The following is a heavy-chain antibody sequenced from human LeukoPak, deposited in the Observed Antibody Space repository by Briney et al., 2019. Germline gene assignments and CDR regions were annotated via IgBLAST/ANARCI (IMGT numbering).Heavy chain of an antibody. D-gene: IGHD6-13*01. CDR2: ISGSGNST. J-gene: IGHJ4*02. CDR3: GTVRGPDSSRWYSDY. CDR1: GFTLSSYA. V-gene: IGHV3-23*01. Sequence: GGSLRLSCAASGFTLSSYAMSWVRQAPGKGLEWVSAISGSGNSTYCADSVKGRFTISRDNSKNTLYLQMNSLRAEGTAVYYCGTVRGPDSSRWYSDYWGQGTLVTVSS.